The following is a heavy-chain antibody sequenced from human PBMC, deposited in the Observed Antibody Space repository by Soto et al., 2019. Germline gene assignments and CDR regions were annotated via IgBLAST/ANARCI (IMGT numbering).Heavy chain of an antibody. V-gene: IGHV3-23*04. CDR2: ISNRGSSA. D-gene: IGHD2-21*01. Sequence: DVHLVQSGGGLVQPGESLSLSCVASGFTFNDYAMHWVRQTPGKGMEWVAAISNRGSSAYYADSVKGRFTISRDKSTKTLSLHMHTLRVEDTAVYFCAKAFCDAATCFPCESWGQGTPVAVSP. J-gene: IGHJ4*02. CDR3: AKAFCDAATCFPCES. CDR1: GFTFNDYA.